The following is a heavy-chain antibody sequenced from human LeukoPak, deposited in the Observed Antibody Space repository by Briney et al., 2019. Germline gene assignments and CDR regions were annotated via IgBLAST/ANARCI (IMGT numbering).Heavy chain of an antibody. CDR3: AGRDGSYFDY. CDR1: GYTFTDYW. J-gene: IGHJ4*02. Sequence: GESLKISCKASGYTFTDYWIGWVRQMPGKGLEWMGIIYPGDSETRYSPSFQGPVTISVDKSITTAYLQWSNLEASDTAMYYCAGRDGSYFDYWGQGTLVTVSS. D-gene: IGHD5-24*01. CDR2: IYPGDSET. V-gene: IGHV5-51*01.